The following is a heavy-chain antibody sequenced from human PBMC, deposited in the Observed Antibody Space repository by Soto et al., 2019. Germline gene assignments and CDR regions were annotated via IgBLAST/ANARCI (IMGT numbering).Heavy chain of an antibody. CDR1: GGSISSYY. CDR2: IYYSGST. Sequence: SETLSLTCTVSGGSISSYYWSWIRQPPGKGLEWIGYIYYSGSTNYNPSLKSRVTISVDTSKNQFSLKLSSVTAADTAVYYCARWVDGYNSKFDYWGQGTLVTRLL. D-gene: IGHD5-12*01. V-gene: IGHV4-59*01. J-gene: IGHJ4*02. CDR3: ARWVDGYNSKFDY.